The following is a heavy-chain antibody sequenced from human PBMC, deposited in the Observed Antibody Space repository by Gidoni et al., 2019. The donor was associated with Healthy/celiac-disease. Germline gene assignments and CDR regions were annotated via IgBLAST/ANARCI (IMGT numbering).Heavy chain of an antibody. D-gene: IGHD1-1*01. CDR2: ISSSSSYI. CDR3: ARFGTTRYYYYGMDV. J-gene: IGHJ6*02. V-gene: IGHV3-21*01. Sequence: LEWVSSISSSSSYIYYADSVKGRFTISRDNAKNSLYLQMNSLRAEDTAVYYCARFGTTRYYYYGMDVWGQGTTVTVSS.